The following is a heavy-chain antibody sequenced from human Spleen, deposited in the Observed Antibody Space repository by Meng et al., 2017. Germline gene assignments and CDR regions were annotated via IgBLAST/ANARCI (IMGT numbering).Heavy chain of an antibody. CDR1: GYNFPDYW. J-gene: IGHJ6*02. CDR3: ARNYYGSGSYAYYYYGMDV. V-gene: IGHV1-2*06. CDR2: IDPKSGDT. D-gene: IGHD3-10*01. Sequence: ASVKVSCKPSGYNFPDYWLHWVRRAPGQGLEWMGRIDPKSGDTHYAQRFQGRVTMTGDTSISTAYMELSGLRSDDTAVYYCARNYYGSGSYAYYYYGMDVWGQGTTVTVSS.